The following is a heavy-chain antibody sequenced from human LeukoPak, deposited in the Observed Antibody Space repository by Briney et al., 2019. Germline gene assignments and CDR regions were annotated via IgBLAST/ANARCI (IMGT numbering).Heavy chain of an antibody. CDR1: GFTFSSYD. J-gene: IGHJ4*02. D-gene: IGHD4-11*01. CDR2: ISGSGGST. V-gene: IGHV3-23*01. CDR3: AKHDYSNYGAFDY. Sequence: HPGGSLRLSCAAFGFTFSSYDMNWVRQAPGKGLEWVSAISGSGGSTYYADSVKGRFTISRDNSKNTLYLQMNSLRAEDTAVYYCAKHDYSNYGAFDYWGQGTLVTVSS.